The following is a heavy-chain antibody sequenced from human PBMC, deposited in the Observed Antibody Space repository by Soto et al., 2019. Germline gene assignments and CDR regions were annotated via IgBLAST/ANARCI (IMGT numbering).Heavy chain of an antibody. D-gene: IGHD2-21*02. CDR1: GFSFSSLA. CDR3: AKDQTDVTLFDY. V-gene: IGHV3-23*01. CDR2: ISGRGVDT. Sequence: GSLRLSCAASGFSFSSLAMSWVHQAPGKGLEWVSSISGRGVDTLYADSVKGRFTISRDNSRNTLYLQVNSLRAEDTAVYYCAKDQTDVTLFDYWGQGTLVTVSS. J-gene: IGHJ4*02.